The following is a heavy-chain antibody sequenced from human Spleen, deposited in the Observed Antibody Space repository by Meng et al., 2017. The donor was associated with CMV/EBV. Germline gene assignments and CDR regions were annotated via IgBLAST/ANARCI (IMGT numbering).Heavy chain of an antibody. J-gene: IGHJ6*02. CDR3: TRFSVVPAAVPRDGMDV. CDR2: IRSKANSYAT. V-gene: IGHV3-73*01. D-gene: IGHD2-2*01. CDR1: GFTFSGSA. Sequence: GGSLRLSCAASGFTFSGSAMHWARQASGKGLEWVGRIRSKANSYATAYAASVKGRFTISRDDSRNTAYLQMNSLKTEDTAVYYCTRFSVVPAAVPRDGMDVWGQGTTITVSS.